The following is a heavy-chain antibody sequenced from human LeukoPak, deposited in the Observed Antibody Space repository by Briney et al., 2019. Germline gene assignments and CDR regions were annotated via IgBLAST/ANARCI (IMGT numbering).Heavy chain of an antibody. CDR3: ASRGQAVAEDY. D-gene: IGHD6-19*01. V-gene: IGHV4-59*08. CDR1: GGSISSYY. J-gene: IGHJ4*02. CDR2: IHYSGGIT. Sequence: SETLSLTCTVSGGSISSYYWSWIRQPPGKGLEWIGYIHYSGGITYYNPSLKSRVTISVDTSKNQFSLSLSSVTAADTAVYYCASRGQAVAEDYWGQGTLVTVSS.